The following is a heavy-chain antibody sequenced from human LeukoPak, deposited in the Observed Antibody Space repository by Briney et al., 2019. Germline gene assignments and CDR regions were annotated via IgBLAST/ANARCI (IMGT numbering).Heavy chain of an antibody. CDR3: ATEFMTPGGY. J-gene: IGHJ4*02. D-gene: IGHD3-16*01. V-gene: IGHV1-69*05. Sequence: ASVKVSCKASGGTFSSYAISWVRQAPGQGLEWMGGIIPIFGAANYAQKFQGRVTITTDESTSTAYMELSSLRSEDTAVYYCATEFMTPGGYWGQGTLVTVSS. CDR1: GGTFSSYA. CDR2: IIPIFGAA.